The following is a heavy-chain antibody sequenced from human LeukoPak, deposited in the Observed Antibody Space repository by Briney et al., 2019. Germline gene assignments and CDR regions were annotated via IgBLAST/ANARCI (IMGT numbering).Heavy chain of an antibody. D-gene: IGHD6-13*01. CDR3: ARAFVTAAGFFDN. CDR1: GFTFSSSY. Sequence: GGSLRLSCAASGFTFSSSYMSWVRQAPGKGLEGVSVIYAGGTTHYADSLKGRFTISRDNSVNTLYLQMNSLRIEDTAVYHCARAFVTAAGFFDNWGRGTLVTVSS. CDR2: IYAGGTT. V-gene: IGHV3-66*02. J-gene: IGHJ4*02.